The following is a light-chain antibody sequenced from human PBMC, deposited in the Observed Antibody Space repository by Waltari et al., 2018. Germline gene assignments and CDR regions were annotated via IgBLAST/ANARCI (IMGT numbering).Light chain of an antibody. Sequence: QSVLTQPPSASGTPGQRVTISCSGSSSNIGSHTVTWYQQLPGMAPKLLIQSKNDGPSGCPDRFSGYESGTSASRAISGLQSEDEADYYWGAWDDRLDGWVFGGGTKLTVL. V-gene: IGLV1-44*01. CDR3: GAWDDRLDGWV. J-gene: IGLJ3*02. CDR1: SSNIGSHT. CDR2: SKN.